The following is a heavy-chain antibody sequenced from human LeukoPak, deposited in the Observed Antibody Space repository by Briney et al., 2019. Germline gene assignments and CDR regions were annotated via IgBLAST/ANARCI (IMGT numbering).Heavy chain of an antibody. CDR2: IYTSGST. CDR3: ARDRAVAGTVWFDP. Sequence: SETLSLTCTVSGGSISSYYWSWIRQPAGKGLEWIGRIYTSGSTNYNPSLKRRVTMSVDTSKNQFSLKLSSVTAADTAVYYCARDRAVAGTVWFDPWGQGTLVTVSS. V-gene: IGHV4-4*07. D-gene: IGHD6-19*01. CDR1: GGSISSYY. J-gene: IGHJ5*02.